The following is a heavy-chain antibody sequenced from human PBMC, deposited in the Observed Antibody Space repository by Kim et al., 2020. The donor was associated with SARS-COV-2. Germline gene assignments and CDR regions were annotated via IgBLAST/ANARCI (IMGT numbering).Heavy chain of an antibody. V-gene: IGHV1-46*01. D-gene: IGHD3-10*01. Sequence: GRTIYAQTFQGRLTLTRDTSTSTVYMELRSLTPEDTAIYYCVREEGSFDFWGQGTLLTVSS. J-gene: IGHJ4*02. CDR2: GRT. CDR3: VREEGSFDF.